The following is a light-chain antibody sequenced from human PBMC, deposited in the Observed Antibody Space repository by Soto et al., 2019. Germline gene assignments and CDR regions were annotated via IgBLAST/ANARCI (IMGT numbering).Light chain of an antibody. CDR1: QDITTY. V-gene: IGKV3-11*01. CDR2: DTF. CDR3: QQRSTWPLT. Sequence: EIVLTQSPGTLSLSPGERATLSCRASQDITTYLAWYQQKPGQPPRLIIYDTFNRASGVPDTFSGSGSGTDFTLTISSLEPEDFAVYYCQQRSTWPLTFGGGTKVDIK. J-gene: IGKJ4*01.